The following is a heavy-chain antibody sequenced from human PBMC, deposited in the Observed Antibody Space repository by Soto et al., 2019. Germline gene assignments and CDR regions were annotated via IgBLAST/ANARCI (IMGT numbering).Heavy chain of an antibody. V-gene: IGHV3-13*01. CDR1: GFTFSNYD. J-gene: IGHJ6*02. Sequence: SLRLSCAASGFTFSNYDMHWVRQATGKGLEWVSAIGSAGDTYYPDSVKGRFTISRENAKNSLYLQMNSLRVGDTAVYYCARGILGPGDYYYGMDVWGQGTTVTVSS. CDR2: IGSAGDT. D-gene: IGHD7-27*01. CDR3: ARGILGPGDYYYGMDV.